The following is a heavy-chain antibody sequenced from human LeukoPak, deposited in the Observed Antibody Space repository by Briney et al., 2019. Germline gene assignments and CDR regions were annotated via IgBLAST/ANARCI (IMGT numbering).Heavy chain of an antibody. D-gene: IGHD4-23*01. CDR1: GGSMNTLNW. CDR2: IYHGGNT. V-gene: IGHV4-4*02. CDR3: ARAELDGNGPYYYYYYYMDV. Sequence: SGTLSLTCTVFGGSMNTLNWWSWLRPSPGKGLEWIGQIYHGGNTNYNPSLKSRVAMSVDRSYNQFSLSLTSLTAADTAVYYCARAELDGNGPYYYYYYYMDVWGKGTTVTVS. J-gene: IGHJ6*03.